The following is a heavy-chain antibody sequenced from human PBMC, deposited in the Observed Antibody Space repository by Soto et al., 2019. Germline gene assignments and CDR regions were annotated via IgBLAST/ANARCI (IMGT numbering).Heavy chain of an antibody. J-gene: IGHJ6*02. CDR2: IWYDGGKK. V-gene: IGHV3-33*01. CDR1: GLTFRSYG. CDR3: ARVFGPNDYSYYGMDV. Sequence: QVQLVESGGGVSQPGSSLRLSCAGSGLTFRSYGMHWVRKPPAKGLEWVAVIWYDGGKKYYQDSVKGRFTTSRDNSKNTLYLQMDSLRAEDTAVYYCARVFGPNDYSYYGMDVWGQGTTVTVSS. D-gene: IGHD3-16*01.